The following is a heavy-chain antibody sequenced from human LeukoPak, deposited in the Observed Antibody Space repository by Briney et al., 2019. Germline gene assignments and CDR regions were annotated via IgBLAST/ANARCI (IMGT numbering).Heavy chain of an antibody. CDR1: GGSISNYY. CDR2: IYYSGST. D-gene: IGHD5-12*01. J-gene: IGHJ6*02. CDR3: ARDTTTDYYYYYGMDV. Sequence: SETLSLICTVSGGSISNYYWSWIRQPPGKGLEWIGHIYYSGSTNYNPSLKSRVTISVDTSKNQFSLKLNSVTAADTAVYYCARDTTTDYYYYYGMDVWGQGTTVTVSS. V-gene: IGHV4-59*01.